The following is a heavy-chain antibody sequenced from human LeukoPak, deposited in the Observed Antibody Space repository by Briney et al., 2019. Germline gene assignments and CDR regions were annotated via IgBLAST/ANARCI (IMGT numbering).Heavy chain of an antibody. V-gene: IGHV1-24*01. Sequence: ASVKVSCKVSGYTLTELSMHWVRQAPGKGLEWMGGFVPEDGETIYAQKFQGRVTMTEDTSTDTAYMELSSLRSEDTAVYYCATVLHSYNWNYGSFWGQGTLVTVSS. J-gene: IGHJ4*02. CDR1: GYTLTELS. CDR2: FVPEDGET. D-gene: IGHD1-7*01. CDR3: ATVLHSYNWNYGSF.